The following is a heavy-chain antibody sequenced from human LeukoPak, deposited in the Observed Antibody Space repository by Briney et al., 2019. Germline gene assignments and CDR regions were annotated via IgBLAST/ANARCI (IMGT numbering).Heavy chain of an antibody. Sequence: SETLSLICIVPGGSTSGGNYYWGWIRRPPGKGLEWIGGISSSGNTYYNPSLKSRITISIDTSKNHFSLKLSSVTAADTAVYYCARLGAGPTYYDFWSGYSSFYFDYWGQGTLVTVSS. J-gene: IGHJ4*02. CDR3: ARLGAGPTYYDFWSGYSSFYFDY. D-gene: IGHD3-3*01. V-gene: IGHV4-39*02. CDR2: ISSSGNT. CDR1: GGSTSGGNYY.